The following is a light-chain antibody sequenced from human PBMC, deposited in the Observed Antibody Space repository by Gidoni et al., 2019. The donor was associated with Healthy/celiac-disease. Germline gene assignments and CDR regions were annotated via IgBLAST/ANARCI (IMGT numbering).Light chain of an antibody. J-gene: IGLJ2*01. V-gene: IGLV3-1*01. CDR1: KLGDKY. CDR3: QAWDSSTAV. CDR2: QDS. Sequence: SYELTQPPSVSVPPGQTASITCSGDKLGDKYACWYQQKPGQSPVLVIYQDSKRPSGLPERFSGSNSGNTATLTISGTQAMEEADYYCQAWDSSTAVFGGGTKLTVL.